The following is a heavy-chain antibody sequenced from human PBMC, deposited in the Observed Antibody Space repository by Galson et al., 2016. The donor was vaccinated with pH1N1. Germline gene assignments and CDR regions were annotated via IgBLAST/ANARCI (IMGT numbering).Heavy chain of an antibody. J-gene: IGHJ6*03. CDR3: ARLGIPATIDYHYYMDV. D-gene: IGHD2-2*01. CDR2: IYPGDSDT. Sequence: QSGAEVKKPGESLKISCKGTGYSFSTYWIAWVRQMPGEGLEWMGIIYPGDSDTRYSPSFQGQVPISADKSISAAYLQWSNLQASDTAMYFCARLGIPATIDYHYYMDVWGKGTTVTVSS. CDR1: GYSFSTYW. V-gene: IGHV5-51*01.